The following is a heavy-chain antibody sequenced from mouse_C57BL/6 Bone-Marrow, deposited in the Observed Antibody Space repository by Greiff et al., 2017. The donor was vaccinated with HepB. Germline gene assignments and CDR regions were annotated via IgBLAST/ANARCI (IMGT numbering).Heavy chain of an antibody. CDR1: GYTFTNYW. V-gene: IGHV1-63*01. D-gene: IGHD4-1*01. CDR3: ARRTGTSAMDY. Sequence: VQLQQSGAELVRPGTSVKMSCKASGYTFTNYWIGWAKQRPGHGLEWIGDIYPGGGYTNYNEKFKGKATLTADKSSSTAYMQFSSLTSEDSAVYYCARRTGTSAMDYWGQGTSVTVSS. J-gene: IGHJ4*01. CDR2: IYPGGGYT.